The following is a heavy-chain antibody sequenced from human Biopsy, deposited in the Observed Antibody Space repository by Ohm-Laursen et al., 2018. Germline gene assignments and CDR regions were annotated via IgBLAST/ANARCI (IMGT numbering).Heavy chain of an antibody. CDR1: GGSIISYY. CDR2: IFYSGIT. J-gene: IGHJ5*02. Sequence: PSETLSLTCSVSGGSIISYYWAWIRQPPGKGLESIGSIFYSGITYYNPSLQSRVTMSVDTSKNQFSLNLTSVTAADTAVYYCARHPTGFWFDPWGQGTLVIVSS. V-gene: IGHV4-39*01. CDR3: ARHPTGFWFDP.